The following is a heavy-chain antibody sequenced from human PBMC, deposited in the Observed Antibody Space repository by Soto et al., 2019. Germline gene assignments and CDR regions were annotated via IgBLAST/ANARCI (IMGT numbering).Heavy chain of an antibody. CDR2: ISAYNGNT. D-gene: IGHD3-16*02. CDR3: ARESTNRGPDAFDI. V-gene: IGHV1-18*01. Sequence: ASVKVSCKASGYTFTSYGISWVRQAPGQGLEWMGWISAYNGNTNYAQKLQGRVTMTTDTSTSTAYMELRSLRSDDTAVYYCARESTNRGPDAFDIWGQGTMVTVSS. J-gene: IGHJ3*02. CDR1: GYTFTSYG.